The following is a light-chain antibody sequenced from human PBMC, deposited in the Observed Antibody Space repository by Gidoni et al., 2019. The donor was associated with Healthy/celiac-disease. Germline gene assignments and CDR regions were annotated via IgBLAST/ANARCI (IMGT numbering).Light chain of an antibody. J-gene: IGKJ1*01. CDR2: ASS. CDR3: QQYYSYPWT. V-gene: IGKV1-8*01. Sequence: AIRITQSPSSLSASTGDRVTITCRASQGIRSYLAWYQQKPGKAPKLLIYASSTLQSGVPSRFSGSGSGTYFTLTISCLQSEDFATYYCQQYYSYPWTFGQXTKVEIK. CDR1: QGIRSY.